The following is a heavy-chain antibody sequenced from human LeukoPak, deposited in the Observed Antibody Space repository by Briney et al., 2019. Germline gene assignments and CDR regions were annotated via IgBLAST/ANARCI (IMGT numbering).Heavy chain of an antibody. CDR3: ARLNYYDSSGYLSRAPFDY. CDR2: IYYSGST. CDR1: GGSISSSSYY. V-gene: IGHV4-39*01. J-gene: IGHJ4*02. Sequence: SETLSLTCTVSGGSISSSSYYWGWIRQPPGKGLEWIGSIYYSGSTYYNPSLKSRVTISVDTSKNQFSLKLSSVTAADTAVYYCARLNYYDSSGYLSRAPFDYWGQGTLVTVSS. D-gene: IGHD3-22*01.